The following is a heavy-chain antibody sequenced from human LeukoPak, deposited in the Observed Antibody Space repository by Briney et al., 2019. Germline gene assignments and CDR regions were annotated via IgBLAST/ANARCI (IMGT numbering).Heavy chain of an antibody. CDR1: GFTFSNYA. D-gene: IGHD3-3*01. J-gene: IGHJ3*02. Sequence: GGSLRLSCAASGFTFSNYAMGWVRQAPGKGLEWVSVIYSGGSTYYADSVKGRFTISRDNSKNTLYLQMNSLRAEDTAVYYCARVGGITIFGVDLRDAFDIWGQGTMVTVSS. CDR2: IYSGGST. CDR3: ARVGGITIFGVDLRDAFDI. V-gene: IGHV3-53*01.